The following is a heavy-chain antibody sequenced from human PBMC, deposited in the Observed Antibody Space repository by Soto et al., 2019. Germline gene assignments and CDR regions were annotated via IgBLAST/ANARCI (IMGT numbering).Heavy chain of an antibody. J-gene: IGHJ4*02. D-gene: IGHD5-18*01. CDR2: ISYDGSNK. CDR1: GFTFSSYA. Sequence: QVQLVESGGGVVQPGRSLRLSCAASGFTFSSYAMHWVRQAPGKGLEWVAVISYDGSNKYYADSVKGRFTISRDNSKNTLYLQMNSLRAEDTAVYYCARDSRAGERYSDGPDYWGQGTLVTVSS. V-gene: IGHV3-30-3*01. CDR3: ARDSRAGERYSDGPDY.